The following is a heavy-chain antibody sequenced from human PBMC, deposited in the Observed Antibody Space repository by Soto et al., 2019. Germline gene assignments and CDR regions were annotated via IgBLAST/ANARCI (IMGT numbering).Heavy chain of an antibody. Sequence: GGSLRLSCAASGFTFSRYSMNWVRQAPGKGLEWVSYISSSGSTIYYADSVKGRFTISRDNAKNSLYLQMNSLRAEDTAVYYCARGHPWGPTGGYWGQGTLVTVSS. CDR1: GFTFSRYS. V-gene: IGHV3-48*04. CDR2: ISSSGSTI. D-gene: IGHD1-26*01. J-gene: IGHJ4*02. CDR3: ARGHPWGPTGGY.